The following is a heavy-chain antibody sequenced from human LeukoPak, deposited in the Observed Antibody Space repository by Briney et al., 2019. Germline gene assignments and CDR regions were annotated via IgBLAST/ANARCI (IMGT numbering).Heavy chain of an antibody. J-gene: IGHJ6*03. V-gene: IGHV4-39*01. D-gene: IGHD3-9*01. CDR1: GGSIISQNYY. CDR3: ARLLSYDVLTDNYYKYYMDV. CDR2: ISRTGST. Sequence: SETLSLTCSVSGGSIISQNYYWGWIRQPPGKALELIGSISRTGSTFYSPSLKSRVTMTVDTSNNEFALRVNSVTAADTAVYYCARLLSYDVLTDNYYKYYMDVWGKGTTVTVSS.